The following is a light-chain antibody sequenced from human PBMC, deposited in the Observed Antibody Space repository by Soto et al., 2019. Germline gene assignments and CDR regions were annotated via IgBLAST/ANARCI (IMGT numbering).Light chain of an antibody. CDR2: EVS. CDR1: SSDVGSYNL. CDR3: CSSAGSSTFGGV. V-gene: IGLV2-23*02. J-gene: IGLJ2*01. Sequence: QSALTQPASVSGSPGQSITISCTGTSSDVGSYNLVSWYQQHPGKAPKLMIYEVSKRPSGVSNRFSGSKSGNTASLTISGLQAEDEADYYCCSSAGSSTFGGVFGGGTKLTVL.